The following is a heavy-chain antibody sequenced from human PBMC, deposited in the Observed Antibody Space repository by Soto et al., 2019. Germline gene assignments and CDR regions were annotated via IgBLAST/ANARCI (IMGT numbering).Heavy chain of an antibody. CDR1: GFSLTTSGVG. CDR2: IYWNGDA. Sequence: QGTLKESGPSLVKPTQTLTLTCSFSGFSLTTSGVGVGWIRQPPGKAPEWLAHIYWNGDAHYRPSLETRLSITRATSKNQVVMTMTDMDPVDTATYYCARGIATLPVFAFDIWGQGTMVTVSS. J-gene: IGHJ3*02. CDR3: ARGIATLPVFAFDI. D-gene: IGHD6-6*01. V-gene: IGHV2-5*01.